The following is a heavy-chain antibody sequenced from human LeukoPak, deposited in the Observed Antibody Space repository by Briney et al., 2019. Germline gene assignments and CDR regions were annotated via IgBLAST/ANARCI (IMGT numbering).Heavy chain of an antibody. CDR2: IRSSNNTI. CDR3: ARRERRDGYNSFYYYYGMDV. J-gene: IGHJ6*02. Sequence: GGSLRLSCSPSGVIFSYYYVRWIRHPPGGGREWVGYIRSSNNTIYYADSVKSRFTITRDHAKNSLYLQMNSLRAEDTAVYYCARRERRDGYNSFYYYYGMDVWCQGPTVIVS. CDR1: GVIFSYYY. D-gene: IGHD5-24*01. V-gene: IGHV3-11*01.